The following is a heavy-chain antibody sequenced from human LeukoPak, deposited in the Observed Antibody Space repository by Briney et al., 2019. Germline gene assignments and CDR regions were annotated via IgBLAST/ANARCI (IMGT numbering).Heavy chain of an antibody. J-gene: IGHJ5*02. V-gene: IGHV3-23*01. CDR3: ARTVRGIVAAGTWGNWFDP. CDR1: GFTFSSYA. CDR2: ISGSGGST. D-gene: IGHD6-13*01. Sequence: GGSLRLSCAASGFTFSSYAMSWVRQAPGKGLEWVSAISGSGGSTFYADSVKGRFTISRDNSKNTLYLQMDSLRAEDTAVYYCARTVRGIVAAGTWGNWFDPWGQGTLVTVSS.